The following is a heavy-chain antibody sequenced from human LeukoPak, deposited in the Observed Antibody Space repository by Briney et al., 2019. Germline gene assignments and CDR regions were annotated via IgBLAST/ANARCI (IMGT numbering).Heavy chain of an antibody. J-gene: IGHJ6*03. CDR1: GYTFTSYG. CDR2: ISAYNGNT. D-gene: IGHD3-3*02. Sequence: ASVKVSCTPSGYTFTSYGISWVRQAPGQGLEWMGWISAYNGNTDYAQKLQGRVTMTTDTSTSTAYMELRSLRSEDPAVYYCARAFLEWPHYMDVWGKGTTVTVSS. CDR3: ARAFLEWPHYMDV. V-gene: IGHV1-18*01.